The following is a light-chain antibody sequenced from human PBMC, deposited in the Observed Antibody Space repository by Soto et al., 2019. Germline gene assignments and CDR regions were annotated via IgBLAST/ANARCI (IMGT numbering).Light chain of an antibody. V-gene: IGLV2-14*01. CDR3: SSYTSSSLYV. Sequence: QSALTQPASVSGSPGQSITISCTGTSSDVGGYNYVSWYQQHPGKASKLMIYDVINLPSGVSNRFSGSKSGNTASLTISGLQAEDEADYYCSSYTSSSLYVFGTGTKVTVL. CDR1: SSDVGGYNY. J-gene: IGLJ1*01. CDR2: DVI.